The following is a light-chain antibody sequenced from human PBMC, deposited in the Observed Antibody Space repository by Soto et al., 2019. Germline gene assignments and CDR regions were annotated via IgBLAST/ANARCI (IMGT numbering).Light chain of an antibody. Sequence: QSVLTQPASVSGSPGQSITISCSGSSGDVGNYDLVSWYQQIPGKAPQLMIFEVSRRPSRVSDRFSGSKPGNTASLTISGLQAEDEGDFYCCSYAGNGAWVFGGGTQLTVL. CDR1: SGDVGNYDL. CDR2: EVS. CDR3: CSYAGNGAWV. J-gene: IGLJ3*02. V-gene: IGLV2-23*02.